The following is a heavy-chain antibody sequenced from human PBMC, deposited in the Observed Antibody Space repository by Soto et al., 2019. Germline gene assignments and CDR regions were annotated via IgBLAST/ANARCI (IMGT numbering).Heavy chain of an antibody. CDR2: ISAYNGNT. CDR1: GYTFTNYG. J-gene: IGHJ3*02. CDR3: ARAGLFPRDAFDI. Sequence: ASVKVSCKASGYTFTNYGITWVRQAPGQGLEWMGWISAYNGNTNYAQRFQDRVTMTRDTSKNSLYLQMNSLRAEDTAVYYCARAGLFPRDAFDIWGQGTMVTVSS. V-gene: IGHV1-18*01. D-gene: IGHD7-27*01.